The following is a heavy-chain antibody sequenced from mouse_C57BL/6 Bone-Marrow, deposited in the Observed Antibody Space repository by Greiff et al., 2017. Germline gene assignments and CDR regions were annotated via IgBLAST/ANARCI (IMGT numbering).Heavy chain of an antibody. V-gene: IGHV5-12*01. J-gene: IGHJ3*01. D-gene: IGHD1-1*01. CDR3: ARSDITTGVGAY. Sequence: EVLLVQSGGGLVQPGASLKLSCAASGFTFNDYYMYWVRQTPEKSLEWIAYISNGGGSTYYPPTVQGRFTISRDTAKNTLYLQLSRLKSEDTAVYYCARSDITTGVGAYWGQGTLVTVSA. CDR2: ISNGGGST. CDR1: GFTFNDYY.